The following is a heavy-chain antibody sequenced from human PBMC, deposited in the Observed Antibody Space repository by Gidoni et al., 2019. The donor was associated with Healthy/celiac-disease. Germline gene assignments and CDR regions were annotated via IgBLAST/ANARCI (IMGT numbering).Heavy chain of an antibody. D-gene: IGHD3-10*01. CDR3: AREAVYYYGSGLLRYYFDY. J-gene: IGHJ4*02. CDR2: IYYSGST. CDR1: GGSISSGGYY. V-gene: IGHV4-31*03. Sequence: QVQLQESGPGLVKPSQTLSLTCTVSGGSISSGGYYWSWIRQHPGKGLEWIGYIYYSGSTYYNPSLKSRVTISVDTSKNQFSLKLSSVTAADTAVYYCAREAVYYYGSGLLRYYFDYWGQGTLVTVSS.